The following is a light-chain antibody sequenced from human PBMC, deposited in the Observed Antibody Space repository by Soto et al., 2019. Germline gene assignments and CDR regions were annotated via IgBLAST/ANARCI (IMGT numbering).Light chain of an antibody. Sequence: EIVLTQSPGTLSLSPGERATLSCRASQSVSNNYLAWYQQKPGQAPRLLIYXXXXXXXXXXXXXXXSGSGXXXXXXXXRLEPEDFAVYYCQQYGSSGTFGQGTKVDIK. J-gene: IGKJ1*01. V-gene: IGKV3-20*01. CDR1: QSVSNNY. CDR3: QQYGSSGT. CDR2: XXX.